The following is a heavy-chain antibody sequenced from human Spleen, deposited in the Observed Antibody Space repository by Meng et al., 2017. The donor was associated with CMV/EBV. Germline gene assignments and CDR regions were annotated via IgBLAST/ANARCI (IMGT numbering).Heavy chain of an antibody. V-gene: IGHV3-30*02. CDR2: IENDGSNK. CDR3: VKFFRWDQPDDAFDI. CDR1: GLTFSGFW. D-gene: IGHD1-26*01. J-gene: IGHJ3*02. Sequence: GGSLRLSCVDSGLTFSGFWMSWVRQAPGKGLEWVTFIENDGSNKYYADSVKGRFTISRDNFKNTVHLQINSLRAEDTALYYCVKFFRWDQPDDAFDIWGHGTMVTVSS.